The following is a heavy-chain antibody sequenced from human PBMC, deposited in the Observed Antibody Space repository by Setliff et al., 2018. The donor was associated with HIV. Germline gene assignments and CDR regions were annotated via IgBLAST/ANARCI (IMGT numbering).Heavy chain of an antibody. Sequence: SETLSLTCTVSSSSIRSGGYYWNWIRQHPGKGLEWIGYIYHSGSTYYNPSLKSRVTISVDTSKNQFSLNLRSVTAADTAVYFCARILDSGSYHDAFDIWGQGTMVTVSS. CDR2: IYHSGST. D-gene: IGHD1-26*01. CDR1: SSSIRSGGYY. V-gene: IGHV4-31*03. CDR3: ARILDSGSYHDAFDI. J-gene: IGHJ3*02.